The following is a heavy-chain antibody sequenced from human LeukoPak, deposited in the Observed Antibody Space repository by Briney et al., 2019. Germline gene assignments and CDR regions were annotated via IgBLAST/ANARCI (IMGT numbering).Heavy chain of an antibody. J-gene: IGHJ4*02. V-gene: IGHV1-46*01. CDR3: ARTIVDGGTSH. Sequence: ASVKVSCKASGYTFTSYYMHWVRQDPGQGLEWMGKINPGGGSTSYAQKFQGRVTMTRDTSASTVYMELSSLRSEDTAIYYCARTIVDGGTSHWGQGTLVTVSS. CDR2: INPGGGST. CDR1: GYTFTSYY. D-gene: IGHD2-15*01.